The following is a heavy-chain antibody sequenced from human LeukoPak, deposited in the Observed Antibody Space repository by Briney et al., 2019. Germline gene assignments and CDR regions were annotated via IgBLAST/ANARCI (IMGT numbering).Heavy chain of an antibody. CDR1: GGSISSGGYY. Sequence: PSETLSLTCTVSGGSISSGGYYWSWIRQHPGKGLEWIGYIYYSGSTYYNPSLKSRVTISVDTSKNQFSLKLSSVTAADTAVYYCARGGVTPVLGWFDPWGQGTLVTVSS. V-gene: IGHV4-31*03. CDR2: IYYSGST. D-gene: IGHD4-11*01. CDR3: ARGGVTPVLGWFDP. J-gene: IGHJ5*02.